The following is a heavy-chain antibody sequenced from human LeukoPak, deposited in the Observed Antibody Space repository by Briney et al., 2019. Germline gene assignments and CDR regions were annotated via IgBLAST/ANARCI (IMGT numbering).Heavy chain of an antibody. CDR1: GFTFSSYE. J-gene: IGHJ4*02. V-gene: IGHV3-48*03. CDR3: ARMVHSYGLDY. Sequence: GGSLRLSCAASGFTFSSYEMNWVRQAPGKGLEWVSYISSSGSTIYYADSVKGRFTISRDNAKNSLYLQMNSLRAEDTAVYYCARMVHSYGLDYWGQGTLVTVSS. CDR2: ISSSGSTI. D-gene: IGHD5-18*01.